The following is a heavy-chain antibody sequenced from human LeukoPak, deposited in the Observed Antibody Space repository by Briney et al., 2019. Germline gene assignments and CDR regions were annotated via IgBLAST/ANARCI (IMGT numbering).Heavy chain of an antibody. CDR2: ISAYNGNT. CDR1: GYTFTSYG. D-gene: IGHD3-10*01. CDR3: ATARTPPGVRGVLFDY. J-gene: IGHJ4*02. Sequence: GASVKVSCKASGYTFTSYGISWVRQAPGQGLEWMGWISAYNGNTNYAQKLQGRVTMTEDTSTDTAYMELSSLRSEDTAVYYCATARTPPGVRGVLFDYWGQGTLVTVSS. V-gene: IGHV1-18*01.